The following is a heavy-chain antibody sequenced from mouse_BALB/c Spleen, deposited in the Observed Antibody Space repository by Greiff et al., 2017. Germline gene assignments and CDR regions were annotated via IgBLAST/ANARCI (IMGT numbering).Heavy chain of an antibody. CDR3: ARSTMMTIYAMDY. V-gene: IGHV1S45*01. Sequence: EVHLVESGAELVRPGASVKISCKAFGYTFTNHHINWVKQRPGQGLDWIGYINPYNDYTSYNQKFKGKATLTVDKSSSTAYMELSSLTSEDSAVYYCARSTMMTIYAMDYWGQGTSVTVSS. CDR2: INPYNDYT. D-gene: IGHD2-4*01. CDR1: GYTFTNHH. J-gene: IGHJ4*01.